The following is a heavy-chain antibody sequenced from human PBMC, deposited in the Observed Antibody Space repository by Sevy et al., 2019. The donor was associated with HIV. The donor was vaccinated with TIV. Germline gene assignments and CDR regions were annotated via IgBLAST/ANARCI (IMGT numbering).Heavy chain of an antibody. Sequence: GVSLRLSCTASGFTFSDYYMSWIRQAPGKGLEWVSYISGLSNYINYADSVKGRFSISRDNVKDSLYLQMNSLRADDTAVYFCARRAVNRDYFEYWGQGTLVTVSS. CDR3: ARRAVNRDYFEY. V-gene: IGHV3-11*06. D-gene: IGHD3-16*02. CDR2: ISGLSNYI. CDR1: GFTFSDYY. J-gene: IGHJ4*02.